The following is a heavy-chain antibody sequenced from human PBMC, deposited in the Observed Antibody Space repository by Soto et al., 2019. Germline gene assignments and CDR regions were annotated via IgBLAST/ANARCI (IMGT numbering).Heavy chain of an antibody. CDR1: VDSVSSNSAA. CDR2: TYYRSKWYN. D-gene: IGHD3-3*01. Sequence: SQTLSLTCAISVDSVSSNSAAWNWIRQSPSRGLEWLGRTYYRSKWYNDYAVSVKSRITINPDTSKNQFSLQLNSVTPEDTAVYYCARASLRLRFLEWLRDYGMDVWGQGTTVTVSS. V-gene: IGHV6-1*01. J-gene: IGHJ6*02. CDR3: ARASLRLRFLEWLRDYGMDV.